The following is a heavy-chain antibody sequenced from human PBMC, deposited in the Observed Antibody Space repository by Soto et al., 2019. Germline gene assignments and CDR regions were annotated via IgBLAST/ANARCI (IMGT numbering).Heavy chain of an antibody. V-gene: IGHV3-33*01. J-gene: IGHJ6*02. Sequence: QVQLVESGGGVIQRGRSLTLSCAASGFTFSNYGMHWVRQAPGKGLERVAVILSDGSNRYHADSVKDRFTISRDNSKNTLYLQMNSLRAEDTDVYYCARDDEYSGNGMDVWSQGTTVTVS. D-gene: IGHD3-10*01. CDR1: GFTFSNYG. CDR2: ILSDGSNR. CDR3: ARDDEYSGNGMDV.